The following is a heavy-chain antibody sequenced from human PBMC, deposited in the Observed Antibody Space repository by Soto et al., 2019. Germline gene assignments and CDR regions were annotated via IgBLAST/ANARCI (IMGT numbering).Heavy chain of an antibody. V-gene: IGHV5-10-1*01. D-gene: IGHD6-13*01. J-gene: IGHJ4*02. CDR3: ARRSTSWSEGIDY. CDR1: GHTFTSYW. CDR2: IDPSDSYT. Sequence: EVQLVQSGAEVKKSGESLRISCQGSGHTFTSYWINWVRQMPGKGLEWIGRIDPSDSYTNYSPSFQGLVSISADKSINTAYLQWTSLKASDSAVYYCARRSTSWSEGIDYWGQGTLVTVSS.